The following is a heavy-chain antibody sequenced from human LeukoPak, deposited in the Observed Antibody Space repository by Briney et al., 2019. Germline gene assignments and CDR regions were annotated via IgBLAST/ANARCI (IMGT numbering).Heavy chain of an antibody. D-gene: IGHD3-10*01. V-gene: IGHV3-30*01. J-gene: IGHJ6*03. CDR3: ARGGIPTGPYYYFYYMDV. CDR1: GFTFSRNV. CDR2: ISYDGNNK. Sequence: GGSLRLSCAASGFTFSRNVMHWVRQAPGKGLEWVALISYDGNNKFYADSVKGRFTISRDNSRNTLYLQMNSLRGEDAAVYSCARGGIPTGPYYYFYYMDVWGKGAAVTVSS.